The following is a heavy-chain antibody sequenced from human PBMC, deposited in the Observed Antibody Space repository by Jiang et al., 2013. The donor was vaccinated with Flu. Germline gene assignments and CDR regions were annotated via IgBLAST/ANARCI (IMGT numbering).Heavy chain of an antibody. D-gene: IGHD1-26*01. CDR3: ARPKGSHPGTFDV. CDR2: IYYGGSN. V-gene: IGHV4-39*01. Sequence: IYYGGSNYQNPSLKSRVSMSADTSKNQFSLRLTSVTAADTALYYCARPKGSHPGTFDVRGQGTMVTVS. J-gene: IGHJ3*01.